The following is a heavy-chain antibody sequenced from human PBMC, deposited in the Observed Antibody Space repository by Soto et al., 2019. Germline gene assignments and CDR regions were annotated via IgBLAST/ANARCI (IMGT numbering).Heavy chain of an antibody. D-gene: IGHD2-2*01. CDR2: INDSGST. Sequence: QVQLQQWGAGLLKPSETLSLTCAVYGGPFSGFDWSWIRQPPGKGLEWIGEINDSGSTNYNPSLKSRVTLSVDTSKNQFSLKLSSMTAADTAVYYCARFRRGPAALFDKDWGQGILVTVSS. V-gene: IGHV4-34*02. CDR3: ARFRRGPAALFDKD. CDR1: GGPFSGFD. J-gene: IGHJ4*02.